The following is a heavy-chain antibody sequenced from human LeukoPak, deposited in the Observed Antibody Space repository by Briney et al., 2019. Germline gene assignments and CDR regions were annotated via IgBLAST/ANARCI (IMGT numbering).Heavy chain of an antibody. CDR1: GFTFNNYA. J-gene: IGHJ4*02. CDR3: AKDLTASGDYGFDY. CDR2: ISGSGGRT. V-gene: IGHV3-23*01. Sequence: GGSLRLSCASSGFTFNNYAISWVRQAPGKGLERVATISGSGGRTYYADSVKGRFTISRDNSKNTVLLQMKNLRVEHTAVYYCAKDLTASGDYGFDYWGQGTLVTVSS. D-gene: IGHD4-17*01.